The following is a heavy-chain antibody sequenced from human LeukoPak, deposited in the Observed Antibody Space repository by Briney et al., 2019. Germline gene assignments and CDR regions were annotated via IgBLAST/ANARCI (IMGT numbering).Heavy chain of an antibody. CDR1: GGSFSGYY. CDR2: INHSGST. V-gene: IGHV4-34*01. CDR3: ARGPYCSSTSCYFTHYYYGMDV. D-gene: IGHD2-2*01. Sequence: SETLSLTCAVYGGSFSGYYWSWIRQPPGKGLEWIWEINHSGSTNYNPSLKSRVTISVDTSKNQFSLKLSSVTAADTAVYYCARGPYCSSTSCYFTHYYYGMDVWGQGTTVTVSS. J-gene: IGHJ6*02.